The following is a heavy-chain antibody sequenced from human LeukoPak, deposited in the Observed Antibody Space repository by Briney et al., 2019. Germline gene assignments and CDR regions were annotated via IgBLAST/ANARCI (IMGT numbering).Heavy chain of an antibody. CDR3: AKGQSSSWYYYYFDY. CDR2: ISGSGGST. J-gene: IGHJ4*02. V-gene: IGHV3-23*01. D-gene: IGHD6-13*01. Sequence: SAISGSGGSTHYADSVKGRFTISRDNSKNALYLQMNSLRAEDTAVYYCAKGQSSSWYYYYFDYWGQGTLVTVSS.